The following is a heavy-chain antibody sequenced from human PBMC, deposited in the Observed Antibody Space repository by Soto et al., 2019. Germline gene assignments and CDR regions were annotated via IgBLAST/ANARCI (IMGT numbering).Heavy chain of an antibody. Sequence: QVQLVQSGAEVKKPGASVKVSCKASGYIFTGYYMHWLRQAPGQGLEWMGWFNPNSGGTKYAKKFEGRVTMSNDTSINTAYMELSGLISDDYVVYYCARGDFDSSANYYAGWFDPWGQGTLVTVSS. CDR2: FNPNSGGT. CDR3: ARGDFDSSANYYAGWFDP. CDR1: GYIFTGYY. V-gene: IGHV1-2*02. D-gene: IGHD3-22*01. J-gene: IGHJ5*02.